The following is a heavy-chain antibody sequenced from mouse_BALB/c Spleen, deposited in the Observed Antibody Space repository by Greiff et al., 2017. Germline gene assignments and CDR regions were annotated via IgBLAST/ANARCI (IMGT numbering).Heavy chain of an antibody. J-gene: IGHJ2*01. D-gene: IGHD3-3*01. CDR3: AREGLGFDY. V-gene: IGHV5-6-5*01. CDR1: GFTFSSYA. Sequence: DVKLVESGGGLVKPGGSLKLSCAASGFTFSSYAMSWVRQTPEKRLEWVASISSGGSTYYPDSVKGRFTISRDNARNILYLQMSSLRSEDTAMYYCAREGLGFDYWGQGTTLTVSS. CDR2: ISSGGST.